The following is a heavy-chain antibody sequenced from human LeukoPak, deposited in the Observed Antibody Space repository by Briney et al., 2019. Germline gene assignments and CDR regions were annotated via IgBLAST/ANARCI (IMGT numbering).Heavy chain of an antibody. Sequence: SETLSLTCAVYGGSFSGYYWSWIRQPPGKGLEWIGEINHSGSTNYNPSLKSRVTISVDTSKNQFSLKLSSVTAADTAVYYCATIPRVAYSSGWYEYWGQGTLVTVSS. CDR1: GGSFSGYY. V-gene: IGHV4-34*01. D-gene: IGHD6-19*01. CDR2: INHSGST. J-gene: IGHJ4*02. CDR3: ATIPRVAYSSGWYEY.